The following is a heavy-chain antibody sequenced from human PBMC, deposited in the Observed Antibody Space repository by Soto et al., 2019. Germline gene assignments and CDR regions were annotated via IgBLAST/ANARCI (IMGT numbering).Heavy chain of an antibody. D-gene: IGHD4-17*01. CDR2: INTSGAKT. CDR3: VRDVWDYGANPDH. V-gene: IGHV1-46*01. Sequence: QVQLVQSGAEVKKPGAAVKVACKTSGFTFTNYWMHWVRQAPGQGLEWMGIINTSGAKTSYGQKFTGRVPMTRDTSTSTVYMELISLPSVDAAVYYCVRDVWDYGANPDHWGQGNLVTVSS. CDR1: GFTFTNYW. J-gene: IGHJ5*02.